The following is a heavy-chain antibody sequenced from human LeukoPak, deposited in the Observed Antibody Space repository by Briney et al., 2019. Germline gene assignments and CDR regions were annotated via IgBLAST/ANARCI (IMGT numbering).Heavy chain of an antibody. CDR3: ASFGSTGGPFDY. CDR1: AYTFTAYY. CDR2: INPNSGDT. V-gene: IGHV1-2*02. J-gene: IGHJ4*02. Sequence: ASVKVSCKASAYTFTAYYMHWVRLAPGQGLEWVGWINPNSGDTNYAQKFQGRVTMTRDTSISAAYMELSRLRSDDTAVYFCASFGSTGGPFDYWGQGTLVTVSS. D-gene: IGHD2-8*02.